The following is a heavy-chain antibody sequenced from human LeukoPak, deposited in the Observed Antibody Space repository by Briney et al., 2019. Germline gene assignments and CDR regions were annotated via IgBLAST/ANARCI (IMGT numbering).Heavy chain of an antibody. V-gene: IGHV3-48*03. CDR1: GFTFSSYE. CDR2: ISSSGSTI. Sequence: GGSLRLSCAASGFTFSSYEMNWVRQAPGKGLEWVSYISSSGSTIYYADSVKGRFTISRDNARNSLYLQMNSLRAEDTAVYYCARQKFTMVRGVIIGVPFDYWGQGTLVTVSS. CDR3: ARQKFTMVRGVIIGVPFDY. J-gene: IGHJ4*02. D-gene: IGHD3-10*01.